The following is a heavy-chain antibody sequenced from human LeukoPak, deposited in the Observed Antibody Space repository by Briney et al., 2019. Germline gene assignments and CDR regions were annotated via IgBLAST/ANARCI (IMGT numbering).Heavy chain of an antibody. V-gene: IGHV1-2*06. CDR1: GYTFTGYY. J-gene: IGHJ4*02. Sequence: ASVKVSCKASGYTFTGYYMQWVRQAPGQGLEWMGRINPNSGGTNYAQKFQGRVTMTRHTSISTAYMELSRLSSDDTAVYYSAREVLVSPYSFDYWGQGTLVTVSS. D-gene: IGHD4/OR15-4a*01. CDR3: AREVLVSPYSFDY. CDR2: INPNSGGT.